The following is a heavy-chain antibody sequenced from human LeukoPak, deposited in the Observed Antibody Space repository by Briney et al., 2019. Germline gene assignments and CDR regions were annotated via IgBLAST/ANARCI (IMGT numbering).Heavy chain of an antibody. CDR2: IGTAGDT. V-gene: IGHV3-13*01. J-gene: IGHJ4*02. D-gene: IGHD1-26*01. CDR1: GFTFSSYD. Sequence: QPGGSLRLSCAASGFTFSSYDMHWVRQATGKGLEWVSAIGTAGDTYYPGSVKGRFTISRENAKNSLYLQMNSLRAEDTAVYYCARAEEMGATTTFDYWGQGTLVTVSS. CDR3: ARAEEMGATTTFDY.